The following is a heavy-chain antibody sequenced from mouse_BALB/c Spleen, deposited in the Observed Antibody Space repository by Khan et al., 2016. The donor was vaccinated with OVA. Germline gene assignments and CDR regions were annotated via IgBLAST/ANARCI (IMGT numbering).Heavy chain of an antibody. V-gene: IGHV10-1*02. CDR1: GFTFNTYA. CDR2: IRSKSNNYAT. D-gene: IGHD1-1*02. J-gene: IGHJ4*01. Sequence: EVQLVETGGGLVQPKGSLKLSCAASGFTFNTYAMNWVRQAPGKGLEWIARIRSKSNNYATYYADSVKDRFTISRDDSQSMVYLQMNNLKTEDTAMYYCERPIYYYGPYALDYWGQGTSVTVSS. CDR3: ERPIYYYGPYALDY.